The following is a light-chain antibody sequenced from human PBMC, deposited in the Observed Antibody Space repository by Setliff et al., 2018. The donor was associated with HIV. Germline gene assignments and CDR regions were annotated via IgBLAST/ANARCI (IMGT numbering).Light chain of an antibody. J-gene: IGLJ1*01. Sequence: QSVLTQPPSASGTPGQRVTISCSGSSSNIGSNTVNWYQQLPGTAPKLLIYRNNQRPSGVPDRFSGSKSGTSASLAISGLQSEDEGDYFCASYRSPATYVFGIGTKVTVL. CDR1: SSNIGSNT. CDR3: ASYRSPATYV. V-gene: IGLV1-44*01. CDR2: RNN.